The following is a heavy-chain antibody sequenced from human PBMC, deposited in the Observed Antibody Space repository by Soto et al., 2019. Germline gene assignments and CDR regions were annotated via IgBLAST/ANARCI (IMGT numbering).Heavy chain of an antibody. CDR1: GFTFSSYA. V-gene: IGHV3-30-3*01. Sequence: QVQLVESGGGVVQPGRSLRLSCAASGFTFSSYAMHWVRQAPGKGLEWVAVISYDGSNKYYADSVKGRFTISRDNSKSTLYLQMNSLRGEATAVYYCARDGYNYKGAFDIWGQGTMVTVSS. J-gene: IGHJ3*02. CDR2: ISYDGSNK. D-gene: IGHD5-12*01. CDR3: ARDGYNYKGAFDI.